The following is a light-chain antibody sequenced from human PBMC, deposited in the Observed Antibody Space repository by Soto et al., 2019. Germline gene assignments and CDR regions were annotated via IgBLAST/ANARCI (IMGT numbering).Light chain of an antibody. J-gene: IGKJ5*01. CDR2: DAS. CDR3: QQRSNWPTIT. CDR1: QSVSSY. V-gene: IGKV3-11*01. Sequence: EIVLTQSPATLSLSPGERATPSCRASQSVSSYLAWYQQQPCQAHRLLIYDASNRATGIPARFSGSGSGTDFTPTISSLEPEDFAVYYCQQRSNWPTITFGQGTRLDIK.